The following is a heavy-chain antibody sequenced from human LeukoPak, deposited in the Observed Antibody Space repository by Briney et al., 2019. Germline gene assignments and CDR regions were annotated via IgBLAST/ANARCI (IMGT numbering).Heavy chain of an antibody. D-gene: IGHD5-18*01. Sequence: PGGSLRLPCAASGFTFSSYGMHWVRQAPGKGLEWVAVIWYDGSNKYYADSVKGRFTISRDNSKNTLYLQMNSLRAEDTAVYYCARERPWIQLWLRIYGMDVWGQGTTVTVSS. V-gene: IGHV3-33*01. CDR2: IWYDGSNK. J-gene: IGHJ6*02. CDR1: GFTFSSYG. CDR3: ARERPWIQLWLRIYGMDV.